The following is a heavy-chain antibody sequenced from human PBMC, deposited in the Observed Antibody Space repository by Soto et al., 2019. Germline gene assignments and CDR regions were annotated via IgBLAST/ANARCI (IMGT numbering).Heavy chain of an antibody. V-gene: IGHV3-64*01. CDR1: GFTFSSYA. CDR2: ISSNGGST. Sequence: GGSLRLSCAASGFTFSSYAMHWVRQAPGKGLEYVSAISSNGGSTYYANSVKGRFTISRDNSKNTLYLQMGSLRAEDMAVYYCARRVGTPRLYYYYMDVWGKGTTVTVSS. D-gene: IGHD1-1*01. J-gene: IGHJ6*03. CDR3: ARRVGTPRLYYYYMDV.